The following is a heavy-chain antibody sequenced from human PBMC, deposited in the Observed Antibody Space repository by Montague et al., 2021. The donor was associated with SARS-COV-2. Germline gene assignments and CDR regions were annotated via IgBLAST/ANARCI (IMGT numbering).Heavy chain of an antibody. CDR1: GGSISSSSYY. CDR3: ARVGRQQLVRLSGMDV. Sequence: SETLSLTCTVSGGSISSSSYYWGWIRQPPGKGLEWIGSIYYSGXTXYXXXXKXRVTISVDTSKNQFSLKLSSVTAADTAVYYCARVGRQQLVRLSGMDVRGQGTTVTVPS. J-gene: IGHJ6*02. V-gene: IGHV4-39*07. CDR2: IYYSGXT. D-gene: IGHD6-13*01.